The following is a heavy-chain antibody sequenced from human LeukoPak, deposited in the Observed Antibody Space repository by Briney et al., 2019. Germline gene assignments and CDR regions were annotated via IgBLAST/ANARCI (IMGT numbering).Heavy chain of an antibody. CDR1: GGSISSYY. D-gene: IGHD6-13*01. CDR2: IYTSGST. Sequence: SETLSLTCTVSGGSISSYYWSWIRQPPGKELEWIGYIYTSGSTNYNPSLKSRVTISVDTSKNQFSLKLSSVTAADTAVYYCARHDGAGYYYYMDVWGKGTTVTVSS. CDR3: ARHDGAGYYYYMDV. V-gene: IGHV4-4*09. J-gene: IGHJ6*03.